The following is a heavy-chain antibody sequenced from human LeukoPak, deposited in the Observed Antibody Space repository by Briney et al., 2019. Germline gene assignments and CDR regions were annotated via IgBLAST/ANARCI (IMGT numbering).Heavy chain of an antibody. CDR3: ARDLGAGYYNGPGDY. V-gene: IGHV3-30*04. J-gene: IGHJ4*02. CDR1: GFTFSSYA. Sequence: GGSLRLSCAASGFTFSSYAMHWVRQAPRKGLEWVAVISYDGSNKYYADSVKGRFTISRDNSKNTLYLQMNSLRAEDTAVYYCARDLGAGYYNGPGDYWGQGTLVTVSS. CDR2: ISYDGSNK. D-gene: IGHD3-9*01.